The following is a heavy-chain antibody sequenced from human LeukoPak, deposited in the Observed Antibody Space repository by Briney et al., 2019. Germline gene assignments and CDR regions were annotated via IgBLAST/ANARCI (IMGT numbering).Heavy chain of an antibody. D-gene: IGHD6-13*01. CDR3: ARGVYIAAAQYGY. Sequence: SETLSLTCTVSGGSISNYYWSWIRQPPGKGLEWIGYIYYSGTTNYNTSLKSRVTISVDTSKTQFSLKLNSVTAADTAVYYCARGVYIAAAQYGYWGQGTLSPSPQ. V-gene: IGHV4-59*01. J-gene: IGHJ4*02. CDR1: GGSISNYY. CDR2: IYYSGTT.